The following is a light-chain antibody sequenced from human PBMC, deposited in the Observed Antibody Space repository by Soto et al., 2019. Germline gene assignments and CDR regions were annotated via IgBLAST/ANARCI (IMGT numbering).Light chain of an antibody. CDR2: AAS. V-gene: IGKV1-9*01. CDR1: QSISSY. J-gene: IGKJ4*01. Sequence: DIQMTQSPSSLSTSVGDRVTITSRASQSISSYLNWYQQKPGKEHQLLIYAASTLQSGVPSRFSGNGSGTEFTLTISSLQPEDFATYSCQQLNSYPLTFGGGTKVDIK. CDR3: QQLNSYPLT.